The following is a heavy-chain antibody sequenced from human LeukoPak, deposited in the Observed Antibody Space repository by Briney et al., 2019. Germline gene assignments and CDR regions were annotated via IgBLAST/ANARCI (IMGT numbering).Heavy chain of an antibody. CDR3: ARTKASCSSTSCYPSSDY. V-gene: IGHV1-46*01. D-gene: IGHD2-2*01. CDR2: INPSGGST. Sequence: ASVKVSCKASGYTFTSYYMHWVRQAPGQGLEWMGIINPSGGSTSYAQKFQGRVTMTRDMSTSTAYMELSSLRSEDTAVYYCARTKASCSSTSCYPSSDYWGQGTLVTVAS. J-gene: IGHJ4*02. CDR1: GYTFTSYY.